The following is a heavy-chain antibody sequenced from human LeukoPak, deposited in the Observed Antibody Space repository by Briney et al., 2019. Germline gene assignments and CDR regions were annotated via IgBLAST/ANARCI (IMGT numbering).Heavy chain of an antibody. Sequence: PAGSLRLSCAASGFTFSSYSMNWVRQAPGKGLEWVSYISSSSSTIYYADSVKGRFTISRDNAKNSLYLQMNSLRAEDTAVYYCAREAPFGDYVFDYWGQGTLVTVSS. J-gene: IGHJ4*02. V-gene: IGHV3-48*04. CDR3: AREAPFGDYVFDY. CDR2: ISSSSSTI. CDR1: GFTFSSYS. D-gene: IGHD4-17*01.